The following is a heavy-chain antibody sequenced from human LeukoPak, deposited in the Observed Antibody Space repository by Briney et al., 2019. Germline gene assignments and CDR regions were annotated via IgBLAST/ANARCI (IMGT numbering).Heavy chain of an antibody. D-gene: IGHD4-17*01. J-gene: IGHJ4*02. CDR2: ISGSGGST. CDR1: GFTFSSYA. CDR3: ARANDYGDYGYFDY. Sequence: GGSLRLSCAASGFTFSSYAMSWVRQAPGKGLEWVSAISGSGGSTYYADSVKGRFTISRDNAKNTLYLQMNSLRAEDTAVYYCARANDYGDYGYFDYWGQGTLVTVSS. V-gene: IGHV3-23*01.